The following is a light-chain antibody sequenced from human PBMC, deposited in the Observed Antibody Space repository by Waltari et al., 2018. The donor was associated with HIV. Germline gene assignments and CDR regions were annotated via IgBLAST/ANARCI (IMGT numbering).Light chain of an antibody. CDR1: TLDTQY. CDR3: QAWDSTVAV. J-gene: IGLJ2*01. V-gene: IGLV3-1*01. CDR2: QDT. Sequence: SYELTQPPSLSVSPGQTASIPCSGNTLDTQYVCWYHQSPGQSPVLVIYQDTKRPSDIPERFSGSSSGDTATLTISETQTVDEGDYYCQAWDSTVAVFGGGTRLTVL.